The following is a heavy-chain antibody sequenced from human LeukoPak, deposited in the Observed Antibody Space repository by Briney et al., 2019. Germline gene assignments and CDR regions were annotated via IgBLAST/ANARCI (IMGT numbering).Heavy chain of an antibody. CDR1: GFTFSSFN. Sequence: GGTLILSCAASGFTFSSFNMHWGRQAPGKGLVWVSRLKSDGSTAMYADSVQGRFTISRDNARNTVHLLMSSLTVEDTGVYYCARGIYGDPVAFDSWGQGALVTVSS. D-gene: IGHD4-17*01. CDR2: LKSDGSTA. V-gene: IGHV3-74*03. CDR3: ARGIYGDPVAFDS. J-gene: IGHJ4*02.